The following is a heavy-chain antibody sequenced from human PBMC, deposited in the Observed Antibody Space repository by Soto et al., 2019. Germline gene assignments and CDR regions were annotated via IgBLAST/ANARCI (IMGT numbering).Heavy chain of an antibody. D-gene: IGHD7-27*01. J-gene: IGHJ6*03. CDR2: IYYSGST. CDR1: GGSISSYY. Sequence: PSETLSLTCTVSGGSISSYYWSWIRQPPGKGLEWIGYIYYSGSTNYTPSLKSRVTISVDTSKNQFSLKLSSVTAADTAVYYCAGLSGDPVHYYYYMDVWGKGTTVTVSS. CDR3: AGLSGDPVHYYYYMDV. V-gene: IGHV4-59*08.